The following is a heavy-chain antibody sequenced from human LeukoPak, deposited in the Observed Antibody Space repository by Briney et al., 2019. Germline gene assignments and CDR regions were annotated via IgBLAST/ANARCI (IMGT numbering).Heavy chain of an antibody. V-gene: IGHV3-23*01. CDR2: ISGSGGST. Sequence: GGSLRLSCAASGFTFSSYAMSWVRHAPGKGLEWVSAISGSGGSTYYADSVKGRFTISRDNSKNTLYLQMNSLRAEDTAVYYCAKQVASITMIVVYYFDYWGQGTLVTVSS. CDR1: GFTFSSYA. J-gene: IGHJ4*02. CDR3: AKQVASITMIVVYYFDY. D-gene: IGHD3-22*01.